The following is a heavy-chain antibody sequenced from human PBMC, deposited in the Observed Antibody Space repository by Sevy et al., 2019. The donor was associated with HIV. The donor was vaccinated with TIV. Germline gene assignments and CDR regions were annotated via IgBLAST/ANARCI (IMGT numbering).Heavy chain of an antibody. Sequence: GGSLRLSCAASGFTFSTYWMSWVRQAPGKGLEWVANIKKDGSEKYYLDSVKGRFTISRDNAKNSLHLQMKSLRAEDTAVYYCARDCSSTSCLWGLDVWGQGTTVTVSS. J-gene: IGHJ6*02. CDR1: GFTFSTYW. V-gene: IGHV3-7*03. D-gene: IGHD2-2*01. CDR3: ARDCSSTSCLWGLDV. CDR2: IKKDGSEK.